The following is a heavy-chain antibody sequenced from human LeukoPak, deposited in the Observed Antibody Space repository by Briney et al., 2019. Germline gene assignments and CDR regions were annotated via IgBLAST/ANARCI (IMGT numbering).Heavy chain of an antibody. CDR1: GFTFSNYW. J-gene: IGHJ3*02. CDR3: ARTTAYVWGSYGAFDI. CDR2: IDNGGSDT. Sequence: GGSLRLSCAASGFTFSNYWMHWVRQAPGKGLVWVSRIDNGGSDTSHADSVKGRFTISRDNAKNTLYLQMNSLRAEDTAVYYCARTTAYVWGSYGAFDIWGQGTMVTVSS. V-gene: IGHV3-74*01. D-gene: IGHD3-16*01.